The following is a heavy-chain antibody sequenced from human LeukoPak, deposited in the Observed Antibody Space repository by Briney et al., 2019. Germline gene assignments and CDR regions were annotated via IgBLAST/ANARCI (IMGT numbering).Heavy chain of an antibody. CDR1: GYTFSSYA. Sequence: GGSLRLSWAASGYTFSSYAMTWVRQAPGKGLEWVSGISGSGGSTYYADSVKGRFTISRDNSKNTLYLQMNSLRADDTAVYYCAKGALLYFDYWGQGTLVTVSS. CDR3: AKGALLYFDY. J-gene: IGHJ4*02. V-gene: IGHV3-23*01. CDR2: ISGSGGST. D-gene: IGHD1-26*01.